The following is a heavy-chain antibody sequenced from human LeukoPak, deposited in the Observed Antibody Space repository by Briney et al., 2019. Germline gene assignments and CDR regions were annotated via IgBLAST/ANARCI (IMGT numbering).Heavy chain of an antibody. V-gene: IGHV4-4*07. CDR1: GGSISSYY. CDR3: ARGGGEWLRSGDLDY. CDR2: IYTSGST. D-gene: IGHD5-12*01. Sequence: PSETLSLTCTVSGGSISSYYWSWIRQPAGKGLEWIGRIYTSGSTNYNPSLKSRVTMSVDTSKNQFSLKLSSVTAADTTVYYCARGGGEWLRSGDLDYWGQGTLVTVSS. J-gene: IGHJ4*02.